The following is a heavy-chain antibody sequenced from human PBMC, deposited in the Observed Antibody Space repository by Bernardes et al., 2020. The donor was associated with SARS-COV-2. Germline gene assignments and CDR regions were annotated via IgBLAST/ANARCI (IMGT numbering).Heavy chain of an antibody. CDR2: INPKTGVS. V-gene: IGHV1-2*02. D-gene: IGHD1-26*01. CDR3: ARRWVVGAPKNYYGLDV. J-gene: IGHJ6*02. CDR1: GYSFTGFY. Sequence: ASVKVSCKASGYSFTGFYLHWVRQAPGQRLEWTGWINPKTGVSDSAQRFQGRVTMTRDTSISTAYMELTKLTSEDTAVYYCARRWVVGAPKNYYGLDVWGQGTTVTVAS.